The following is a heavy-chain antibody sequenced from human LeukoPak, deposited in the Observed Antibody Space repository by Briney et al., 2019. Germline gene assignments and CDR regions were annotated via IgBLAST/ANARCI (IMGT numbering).Heavy chain of an antibody. J-gene: IGHJ6*03. V-gene: IGHV4-59*01. CDR3: ARAPAGQPYYYMDV. Sequence: PSETLSLTCTVSGGAITNCYWSWIRQPPGKGLEWIGYMYYSGSTNYNPSLKSRVTMSVDTSNNQISLKMTSLTAADTAVYYCARAPAGQPYYYMDVWGKGTTVTVSS. D-gene: IGHD2-2*01. CDR2: MYYSGST. CDR1: GGAITNCY.